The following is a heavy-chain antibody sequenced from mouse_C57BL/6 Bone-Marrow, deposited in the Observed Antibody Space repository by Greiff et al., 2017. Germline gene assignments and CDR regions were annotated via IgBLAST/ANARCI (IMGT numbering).Heavy chain of an antibody. Sequence: QVQLQQPGAELVMPGASVKLSCKASGYTFTSYWMHWVKQRPGQGLEWIGEIDPSDSYTNYNQKFNGKSTLTVDKSSSTAYMQLSSLTSEDSAVYYCANLLAYWGQGTLVTVSA. CDR3: ANLLAY. CDR1: GYTFTSYW. CDR2: IDPSDSYT. V-gene: IGHV1-69*01. J-gene: IGHJ3*01.